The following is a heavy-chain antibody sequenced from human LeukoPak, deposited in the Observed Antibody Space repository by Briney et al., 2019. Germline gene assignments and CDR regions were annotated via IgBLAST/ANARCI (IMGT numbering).Heavy chain of an antibody. CDR2: IYTSGST. CDR1: GGSISSGSYY. D-gene: IGHD3-3*01. J-gene: IGHJ4*02. Sequence: SQTLSLTCTVSGGSISSGSYYWSWIRQPAGKGLEWIGRIYTSGSTNYNPSLKSRVTISVDTSKNQFSLKLSSVTAADTAVYYCARGYYDFWSGYDYWGQGTLVTVSS. CDR3: ARGYYDFWSGYDY. V-gene: IGHV4-61*02.